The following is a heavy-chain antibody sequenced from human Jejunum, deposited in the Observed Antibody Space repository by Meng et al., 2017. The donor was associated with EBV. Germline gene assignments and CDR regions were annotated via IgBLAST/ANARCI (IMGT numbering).Heavy chain of an antibody. CDR3: ARDGPDYGNYINFDY. CDR2: ISAYNGKT. Sequence: QVQLVQSGAEVQKPGASVKVSCKASGYTFTSYGISWVRQAPGQGLEWMAWISAYNGKTNYAQNLQGRVTLTTDTSTTTTYMELRSLRSDDTAVYYCARDGPDYGNYINFDYWGQGTLVTVS. J-gene: IGHJ4*02. D-gene: IGHD4-11*01. V-gene: IGHV1-18*01. CDR1: GYTFTSYG.